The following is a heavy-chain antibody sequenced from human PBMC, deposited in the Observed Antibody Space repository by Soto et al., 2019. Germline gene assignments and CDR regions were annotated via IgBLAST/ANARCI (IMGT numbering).Heavy chain of an antibody. V-gene: IGHV3-33*01. CDR3: ARGSYYYDSSGYGY. Sequence: QVQLVESGGGVVQPGRSLRLSCAASGFTFSSYGMHWVRQAPGKGLEWVAVIWYDGSNKYYADSVKGRFTISRDNSKNTLYLQMNSLRAEDTAVYYCARGSYYYDSSGYGYWGQGTLVTVSS. D-gene: IGHD3-22*01. CDR2: IWYDGSNK. CDR1: GFTFSSYG. J-gene: IGHJ4*02.